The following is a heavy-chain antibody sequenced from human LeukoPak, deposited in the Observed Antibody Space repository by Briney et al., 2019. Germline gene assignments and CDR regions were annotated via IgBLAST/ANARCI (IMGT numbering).Heavy chain of an antibody. J-gene: IGHJ4*02. CDR2: IYYSGST. Sequence: SETLSLTCTVSGDSISNYFWSWLRQPPGKGPEWIGYIYYSGSTNYNPSLKGRVTISVDTSKNQFSLKMNSVTAADTAVYYCARLASSGWSHCDYWGQGTLVTVSS. V-gene: IGHV4-59*08. CDR1: GDSISNYF. CDR3: ARLASSGWSHCDY. D-gene: IGHD6-19*01.